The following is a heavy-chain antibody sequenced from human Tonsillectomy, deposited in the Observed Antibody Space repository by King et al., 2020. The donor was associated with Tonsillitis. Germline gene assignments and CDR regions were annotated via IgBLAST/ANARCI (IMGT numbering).Heavy chain of an antibody. D-gene: IGHD3-3*01. Sequence: HVQLVESGGGVVQPGRSLRLSCVASGLSFSRYGMHWVRQAPGKGLEWLAVIWYDGDNKNYADSVKGRFTISRDNSKNTLYLQINSLRAEDTAVYYCARGDDSPYYYYSMGVWGKGTTVTVSS. CDR3: ARGDDSPYYYYSMGV. CDR1: GLSFSRYG. V-gene: IGHV3-33*01. CDR2: IWYDGDNK. J-gene: IGHJ6*03.